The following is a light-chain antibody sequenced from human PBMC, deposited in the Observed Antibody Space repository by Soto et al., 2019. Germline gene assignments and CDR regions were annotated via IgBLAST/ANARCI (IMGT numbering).Light chain of an antibody. Sequence: QSVLTQPPSASGTAGQVVTISCSGGDSNIGSNSVYWYQHLPRMAPKLLIYYNNQRPSGVPDRFSGSRSGTSASLAIVGLRSEDEAVYHCAAWDASLSACVFGNGTKVTVL. CDR1: DSNIGSNS. V-gene: IGLV1-47*02. CDR2: YNN. J-gene: IGLJ1*01. CDR3: AAWDASLSACV.